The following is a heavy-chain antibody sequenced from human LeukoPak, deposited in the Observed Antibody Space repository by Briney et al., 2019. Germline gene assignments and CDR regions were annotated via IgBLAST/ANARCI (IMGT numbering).Heavy chain of an antibody. Sequence: GGPLRPSCAASGFTFSSYWMSWVRRSPGKGVEWGANKKQDRSEKYYVASVKGLFTISRDNAKNSLYLQMNRLRAEDTAVYYCARDVCSSISCYHNWFDPWGQGTLVTVSS. J-gene: IGHJ5*02. D-gene: IGHD2-2*01. CDR1: GFTFSSYW. CDR3: ARDVCSSISCYHNWFDP. V-gene: IGHV3-7*01. CDR2: KKQDRSEK.